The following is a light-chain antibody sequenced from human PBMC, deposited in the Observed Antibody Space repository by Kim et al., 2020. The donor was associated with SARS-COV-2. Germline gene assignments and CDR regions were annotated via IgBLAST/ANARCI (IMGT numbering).Light chain of an antibody. CDR2: YNS. J-gene: IGLJ1*01. V-gene: IGLV3-21*04. CDR3: QVWDISSDHYV. Sequence: APGKTPRTTCGGNGIGTKRVHWYQQRPGQAPVLVLYYNSARPSGIPERFSGSNSGNTATLTINRVEAGDEADYYCQVWDISSDHYVFGTGTKVTVL. CDR1: GIGTKR.